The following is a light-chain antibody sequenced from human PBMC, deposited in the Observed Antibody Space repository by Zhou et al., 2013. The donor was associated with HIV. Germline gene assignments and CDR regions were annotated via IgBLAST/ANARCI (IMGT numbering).Light chain of an antibody. V-gene: IGKV1-9*01. CDR1: QGIISY. J-gene: IGKJ5*01. CDR3: QQLNSHPQVS. Sequence: IQLTQSPSSLSASVGDRVSITCRASQGIISYLAWYQQKPGRAPKLLIYGASTLQSGVPSRFSGSGSGTEFTLTINGLQPEDCATYYCQQLNSHPQVSFGQGTRLEIK. CDR2: GAS.